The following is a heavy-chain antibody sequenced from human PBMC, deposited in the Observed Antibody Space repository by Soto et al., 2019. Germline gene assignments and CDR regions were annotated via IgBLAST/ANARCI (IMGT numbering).Heavy chain of an antibody. V-gene: IGHV3-23*01. D-gene: IGHD6-19*01. CDR3: AKVRLYSSGPYYFDY. CDR1: GFTFSSYA. CDR2: ISGSGGSSGGST. Sequence: GGSRRLSCAAPGFTFSSYAMGWVRQAPGKGLEWVSTISGSGGSSGGSTYYADSVKGRFTISRDNSKNTLYVQMNSLRAEDTAVYYCAKVRLYSSGPYYFDYWGHGTLVTVSS. J-gene: IGHJ4*01.